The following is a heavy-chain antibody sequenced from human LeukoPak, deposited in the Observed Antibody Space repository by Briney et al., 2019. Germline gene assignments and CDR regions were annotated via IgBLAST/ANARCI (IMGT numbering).Heavy chain of an antibody. Sequence: PGGSLRLSCAASGFTFSSYGMHWVRQAPCKGLEWVAFIRYDGSNKYYADSVKGRFTISRDNSKNTLYLQMNSLRAEDTAVYYCAKDNRLLWFGELSNWGQGTLVTVSS. V-gene: IGHV3-30*02. CDR2: IRYDGSNK. CDR3: AKDNRLLWFGELSN. D-gene: IGHD3-10*01. CDR1: GFTFSSYG. J-gene: IGHJ4*02.